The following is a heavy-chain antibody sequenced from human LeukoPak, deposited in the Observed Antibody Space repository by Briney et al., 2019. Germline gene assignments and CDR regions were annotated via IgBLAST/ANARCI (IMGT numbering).Heavy chain of an antibody. Sequence: GESLKISCKGSAYSFTSYWIGWVRQMPGKGLEWMGIIYPGDFDTRYSPSFQGQVTISADKSISTAYLQWSNLKASGTAMYYCVRYCGGDCYSGIDYWGQGTLVTVSS. CDR1: AYSFTSYW. CDR2: IYPGDFDT. V-gene: IGHV5-51*01. D-gene: IGHD2-21*02. CDR3: VRYCGGDCYSGIDY. J-gene: IGHJ4*02.